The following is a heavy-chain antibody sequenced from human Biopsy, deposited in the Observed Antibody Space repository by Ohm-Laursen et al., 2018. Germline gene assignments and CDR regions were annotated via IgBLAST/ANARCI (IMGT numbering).Heavy chain of an antibody. D-gene: IGHD3-10*01. CDR1: GGSISSPDHR. J-gene: IGHJ4*02. CDR2: IYYSWTT. Sequence: GTLSLTCTVSGGSISSPDHRWNWVRRAPGKGAEWIGNIYYSWTTFYNPSLSRRVTMDLDTSSNQFSLKLKSVTSADTAVYFCARAYFYGLGTSNYFFDSWGQGALVTVSS. V-gene: IGHV4-39*01. CDR3: ARAYFYGLGTSNYFFDS.